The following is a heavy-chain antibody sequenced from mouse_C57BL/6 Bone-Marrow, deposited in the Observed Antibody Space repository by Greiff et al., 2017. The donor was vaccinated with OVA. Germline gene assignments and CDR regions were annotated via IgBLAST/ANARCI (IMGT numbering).Heavy chain of an antibody. D-gene: IGHD3-1*01. CDR2: IDPSDSYT. J-gene: IGHJ2*01. CDR1: GYTFTSYR. Sequence: QVQLQQPGAELVKPGASVKLSCKASGYTFTSYRMQWVKQRPGQGLEWIGEIDPSDSYTNYNQKFKGKATLTVDTSSSTAYMQLSSLTSEDSAVYYCASHSVFDYWGQGTTLTVSS. CDR3: ASHSVFDY. V-gene: IGHV1-50*01.